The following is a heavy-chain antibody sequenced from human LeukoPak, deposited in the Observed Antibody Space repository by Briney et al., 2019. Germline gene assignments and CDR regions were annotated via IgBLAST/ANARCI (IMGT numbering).Heavy chain of an antibody. CDR3: ARATDDSSGYYYPFDY. CDR2: IYYSGST. Sequence: SETLSLTCAVYGGSFSGYYWSWFRQPPGKGLEWVGYIYYSGSTYYNPSLKSRVTISVDTSKNQFSLKLSSVTAADTAVYYCARATDDSSGYYYPFDYWGQGTLVTVSS. V-gene: IGHV4-34*09. CDR1: GGSFSGYY. J-gene: IGHJ4*02. D-gene: IGHD3-22*01.